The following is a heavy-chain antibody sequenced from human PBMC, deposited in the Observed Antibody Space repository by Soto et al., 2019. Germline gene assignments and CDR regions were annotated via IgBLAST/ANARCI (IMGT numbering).Heavy chain of an antibody. V-gene: IGHV4-39*01. CDR3: RRQEGDEGGQGWFDP. D-gene: IGHD2-21*02. CDR1: GGSISSSSYY. CDR2: IYYSGST. J-gene: IGHJ5*02. Sequence: QLQLQESGPGLVKPSETLSLTCTVSGGSISSSSYYWGWIRQPPGKGLEWIGSIYYSGSTYYNPSLNVRVTIAEDASTLQIPLKLSSVTAAYPGVYYCRRQEGDEGGQGWFDPWGQGPLVTVSS.